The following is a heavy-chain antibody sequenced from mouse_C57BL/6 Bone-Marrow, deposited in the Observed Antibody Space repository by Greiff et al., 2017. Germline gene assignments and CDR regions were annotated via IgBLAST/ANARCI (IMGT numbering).Heavy chain of an antibody. J-gene: IGHJ4*01. CDR1: GFTFSDYY. V-gene: IGHV5-16*01. CDR3: ARDRRGGYAMDY. CDR2: INYDGSST. Sequence: EVNLVESEGGLVQPGSSMKLSCTASGFTFSDYYMAWVRQVPEKGLEWVANINYDGSSTYYLDSLKSRFIISRDNAKNILYLQRSSLKSEDTAMYYCARDRRGGYAMDYWGQGTSVTVSS.